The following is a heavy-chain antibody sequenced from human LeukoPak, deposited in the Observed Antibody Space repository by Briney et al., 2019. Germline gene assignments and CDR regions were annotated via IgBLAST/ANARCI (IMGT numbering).Heavy chain of an antibody. V-gene: IGHV3-7*01. J-gene: IGHJ4*02. CDR3: ASIPLMGRRWYYFDY. CDR1: GFTFSSYW. D-gene: IGHD5-24*01. CDR2: IKQDRSEK. Sequence: GGSLRLSCAASGFTFSSYWMSWVRQAPGKGLEWVANIKQDRSEKYYVDSVKGRFTISRDNAKNSLYLQMNSLRAEDTAVYYCASIPLMGRRWYYFDYWGQGTLVTVSS.